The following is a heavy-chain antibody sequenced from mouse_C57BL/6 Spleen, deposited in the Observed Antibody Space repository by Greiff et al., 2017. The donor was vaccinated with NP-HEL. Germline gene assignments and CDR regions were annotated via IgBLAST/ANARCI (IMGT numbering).Heavy chain of an antibody. CDR3: ARSGWLTGYYYAMDY. CDR2: IDPSDSYT. D-gene: IGHD2-3*01. V-gene: IGHV1-69*01. Sequence: QVQLQQPGAELVMPGASVKLSCKASGYTFTSYWMHWVKQRPGQGLEWIGEIDPSDSYTNYNQKFKGKSTLTVDKSSSTAYMQLSSLTSEDSAVYYCARSGWLTGYYYAMDYWGQGTSVTVSS. J-gene: IGHJ4*01. CDR1: GYTFTSYW.